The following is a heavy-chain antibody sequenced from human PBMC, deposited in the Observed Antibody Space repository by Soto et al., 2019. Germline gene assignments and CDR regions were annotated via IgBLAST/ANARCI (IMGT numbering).Heavy chain of an antibody. CDR3: ALGWMATTQFDY. J-gene: IGHJ4*02. D-gene: IGHD5-12*01. CDR1: GYSFTSYW. V-gene: IGHV5-51*01. Sequence: GESLKISCKASGYSFTSYWIGWVRQMPGKGLEWMGIIYPGDSEIRYSPSFQGQVTMSADKSTSTAYLQWSSLKASDTAMYYCALGWMATTQFDYWGQGTLVTVSS. CDR2: IYPGDSEI.